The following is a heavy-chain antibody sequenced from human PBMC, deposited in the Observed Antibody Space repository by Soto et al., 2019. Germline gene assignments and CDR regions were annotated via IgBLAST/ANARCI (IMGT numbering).Heavy chain of an antibody. CDR3: ATGGTTVTRRFDY. Sequence: QVQLVQSGAEVKKPGSSVKVSCKASGGGFSTYAITWVRQAPGQGLEWMGGITPIFDTTNYAQKFQGRVTITAVESTTTVHMELTSLTSEDTAVYYCATGGTTVTRRFDYWGQGTLVTVSS. V-gene: IGHV1-69*01. CDR1: GGGFSTYA. J-gene: IGHJ4*02. D-gene: IGHD4-17*01. CDR2: ITPIFDTT.